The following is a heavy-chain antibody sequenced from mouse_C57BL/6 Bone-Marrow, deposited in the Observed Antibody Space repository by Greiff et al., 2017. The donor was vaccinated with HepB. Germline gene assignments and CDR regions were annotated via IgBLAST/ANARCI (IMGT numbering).Heavy chain of an antibody. J-gene: IGHJ2*01. CDR2: IHPNSGST. D-gene: IGHD1-1*01. CDR1: GYTFTSYW. Sequence: QVQLQQPGAELVKPGASVKLSCKASGYTFTSYWMHWVKQRPGQGLEWIGMIHPNSGSTNYNEKFKSKATLTVDKSSSTAYMQLSSLTSEDSAVYYCARRSGIYYYGSSPYFDYWGQVTTLTVSS. CDR3: ARRSGIYYYGSSPYFDY. V-gene: IGHV1-64*01.